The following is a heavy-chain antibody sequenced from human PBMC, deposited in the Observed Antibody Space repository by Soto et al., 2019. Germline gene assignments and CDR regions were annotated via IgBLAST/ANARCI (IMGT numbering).Heavy chain of an antibody. Sequence: KQSQTLSLTCAISGDSVSSNSAAWNWIRQSPSRGLEWLGRTYYRSKWYNDYAVSVKSRITINPDTSKNQFSLQLNSVTPEDTAVYYCARDIAVAGRPMVYYFDYWGQGTLVTVSS. CDR1: GDSVSSNSAA. CDR2: TYYRSKWYN. CDR3: ARDIAVAGRPMVYYFDY. J-gene: IGHJ4*02. V-gene: IGHV6-1*01. D-gene: IGHD6-19*01.